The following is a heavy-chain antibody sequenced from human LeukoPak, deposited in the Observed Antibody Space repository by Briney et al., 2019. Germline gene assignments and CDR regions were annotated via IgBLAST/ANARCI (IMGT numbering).Heavy chain of an antibody. Sequence: ASVKVSCKASGYTFTSYGISWVRQAPGQGLEWMGWISPYNGNTNYAQKLQGRVTMTTDTSTSTAYMELRSLRSDDTAVYYCARDQKTSFGAAHPNWFDPWGQGTLVTVSS. V-gene: IGHV1-18*01. CDR1: GYTFTSYG. D-gene: IGHD3-16*01. J-gene: IGHJ5*02. CDR3: ARDQKTSFGAAHPNWFDP. CDR2: ISPYNGNT.